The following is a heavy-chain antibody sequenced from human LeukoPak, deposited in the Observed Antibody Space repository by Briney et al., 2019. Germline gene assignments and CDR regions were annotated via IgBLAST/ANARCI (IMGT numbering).Heavy chain of an antibody. CDR3: AKDRVPDSSGYYYSNF. CDR1: GFTFSSYW. D-gene: IGHD3-22*01. Sequence: PGGSLRLSCAASGFTFSSYWMHWVRQAPGKGLVWVSRINSEGSSTSYADSVKGRFTISRDNAKNTLYLQMNSLRAEDTAVYYCAKDRVPDSSGYYYSNFWGQGTLVTVSS. CDR2: INSEGSST. J-gene: IGHJ4*02. V-gene: IGHV3-74*01.